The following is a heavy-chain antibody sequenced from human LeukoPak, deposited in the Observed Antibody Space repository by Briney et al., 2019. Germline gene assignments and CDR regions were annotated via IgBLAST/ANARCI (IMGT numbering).Heavy chain of an antibody. CDR1: GFTFSSYW. D-gene: IGHD2-15*01. Sequence: GGSLRLSCAASGFTFSSYWMSWVRQAPGKGLEWVANIKQDGSEKYYVDSVKGRFTISRDNAKNSLYLQMNSLRTEDTAVYYCARGGRTDNNYYYYMDVWGKGTTVTVSS. J-gene: IGHJ6*03. CDR2: IKQDGSEK. CDR3: ARGGRTDNNYYYYMDV. V-gene: IGHV3-7*01.